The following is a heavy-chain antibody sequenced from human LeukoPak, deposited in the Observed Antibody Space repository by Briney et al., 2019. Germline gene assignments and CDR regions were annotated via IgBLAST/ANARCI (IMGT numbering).Heavy chain of an antibody. V-gene: IGHV1-18*01. J-gene: IGHJ3*02. CDR1: GYTFTSYG. CDR2: ISAYNGNT. Sequence: ASVKVSCKASGYTFTSYGISWVRQAPGQGLEWMGWISAYNGNTNYAQKLQGRVTMTTDTSTSTAYMELRSLRSDDTAVYYCARYLPMYSSSWYGAFDIWGQGTMVTVSS. D-gene: IGHD6-13*01. CDR3: ARYLPMYSSSWYGAFDI.